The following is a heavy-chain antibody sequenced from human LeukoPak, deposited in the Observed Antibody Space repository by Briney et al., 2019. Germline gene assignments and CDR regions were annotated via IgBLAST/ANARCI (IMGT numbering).Heavy chain of an antibody. CDR2: INPSGGST. J-gene: IGHJ4*02. V-gene: IGHV1-46*01. Sequence: ASVKVSCKASGYSFTTYYMHWVRQAPGQGLEWMGLINPSGGSTDYSQRFQGRVTMTRDTSTSTVHMDLSSLRSDDTAVYYCARAEPFSGGWYYHYWGQGTLVTVSS. D-gene: IGHD6-19*01. CDR1: GYSFTTYY. CDR3: ARAEPFSGGWYYHY.